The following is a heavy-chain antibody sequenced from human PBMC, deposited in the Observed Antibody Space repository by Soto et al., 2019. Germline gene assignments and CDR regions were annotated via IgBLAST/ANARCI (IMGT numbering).Heavy chain of an antibody. V-gene: IGHV1-8*01. CDR3: ARVNRQWFGAFDY. Sequence: ASVKVSCKASGYTFTSYDINWVRQATGQGLEWMGWMNPNSGNTGYAQKFQGRVTMTRNTSISTAYMELSSLRSEDTAVYYCARVNRQWFGAFDYRGQGTLVTVSS. J-gene: IGHJ4*02. D-gene: IGHD3-10*01. CDR1: GYTFTSYD. CDR2: MNPNSGNT.